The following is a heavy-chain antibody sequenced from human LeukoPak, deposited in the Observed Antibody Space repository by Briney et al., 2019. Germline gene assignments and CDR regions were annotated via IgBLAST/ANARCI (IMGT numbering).Heavy chain of an antibody. CDR3: ARGRGEYDYVWESHPFDY. V-gene: IGHV1-46*01. CDR1: GYTFTSYY. CDR2: INPSGGST. J-gene: IGHJ4*02. D-gene: IGHD3-16*01. Sequence: ASVKVSCKASGYTFTSYYMHWVRQAPGQGLEWMGIINPSGGSTSYAQKFQGRVTMTRDTSTSTVYMELSSLRSEDTAVYYCARGRGEYDYVWESHPFDYWGQGTLVTVSS.